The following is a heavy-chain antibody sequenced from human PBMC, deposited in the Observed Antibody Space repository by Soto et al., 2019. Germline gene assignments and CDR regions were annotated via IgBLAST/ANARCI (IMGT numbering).Heavy chain of an antibody. D-gene: IGHD2-15*01. J-gene: IGHJ5*02. CDR2: ISYSGSP. CDR3: AALLGHCSGGTCFFRWFDP. CDR1: GGSISSESYF. Sequence: QLQLQESGPGLAKPSETLSLTCTVSGGSISSESYFWGWVRQPSGKGLEWVGTISYSGSPFFNPSLKGRATLSVDTSENQFSLRLSAVTAADSAVYFCAALLGHCSGGTCFFRWFDPWGQGSLVTVSS. V-gene: IGHV4-39*01.